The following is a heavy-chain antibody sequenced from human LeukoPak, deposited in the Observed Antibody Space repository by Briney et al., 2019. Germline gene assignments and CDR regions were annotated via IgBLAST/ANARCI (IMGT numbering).Heavy chain of an antibody. CDR2: INPSGGST. J-gene: IGHJ5*02. Sequence: GASVKVSCKASGYTFTNNYMHWVRQAPGQGLEWMGIINPSGGSTSYAQKFQGRVTLTRDTSTSTVYMELSSLRSEDTAVYYCARERGVAVVGEGVDPWGQGTLVTVSS. V-gene: IGHV1-46*01. D-gene: IGHD6-19*01. CDR1: GYTFTNNY. CDR3: ARERGVAVVGEGVDP.